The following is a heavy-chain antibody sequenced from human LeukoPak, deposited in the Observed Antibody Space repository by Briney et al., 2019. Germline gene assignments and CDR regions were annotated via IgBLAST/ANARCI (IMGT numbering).Heavy chain of an antibody. CDR2: IYPGDSDT. J-gene: IGHJ4*02. Sequence: GESLKISCKGSGYSFTSYWIGWGRQMPGKGLEWTGIIYPGDSDTRYSPSFQGQVTISADKSISTAYLQWSSLKASDTAVYYCARDWAPTQLPLPAGSGPQLVVVPAATTHNNDYWGQGTLVTVSS. CDR1: GYSFTSYW. V-gene: IGHV5-51*01. D-gene: IGHD2-2*01. CDR3: ARDWAPTQLPLPAGSGPQLVVVPAATTHNNDY.